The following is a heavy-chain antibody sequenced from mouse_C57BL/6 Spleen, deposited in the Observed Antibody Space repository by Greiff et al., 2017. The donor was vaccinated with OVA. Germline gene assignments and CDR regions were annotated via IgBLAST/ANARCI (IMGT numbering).Heavy chain of an antibody. CDR3: ARDGDDYDGAWFAY. CDR1: GYTFTDYY. CDR2: IYPGSGNT. V-gene: IGHV1-76*01. D-gene: IGHD2-4*01. J-gene: IGHJ3*01. Sequence: QVQLQQSGAELVRPGASVKLSCTASGYTFTDYYINWVKQRPGQGLEWIARIYPGSGNTYYNEKFKGKATLTAEKSSSTAYMQLSSLTSEDSAVYFCARDGDDYDGAWFAYWGQGTLVTVSA.